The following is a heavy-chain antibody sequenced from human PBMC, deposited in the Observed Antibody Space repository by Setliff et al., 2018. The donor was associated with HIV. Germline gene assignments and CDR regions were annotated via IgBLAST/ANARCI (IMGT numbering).Heavy chain of an antibody. V-gene: IGHV4-61*10. CDR1: GGSISSGSDY. CDR2: IHISGSS. D-gene: IGHD1-20*01. Sequence: PSETLSLTCTVSGGSISSGSDYWSWIRQPAGKGLEWIGQIHISGSSNYNPSLKSRVTISVDTSKNQFSLKLSSVTAADTAVYYCAGCITGTTHWFDPWGQGTLVTVSS. CDR3: AGCITGTTHWFDP. J-gene: IGHJ5*02.